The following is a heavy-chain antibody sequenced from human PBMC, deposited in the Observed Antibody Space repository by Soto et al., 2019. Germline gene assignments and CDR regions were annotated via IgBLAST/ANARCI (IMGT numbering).Heavy chain of an antibody. CDR1: GGSFSGYY. V-gene: IGHV4-34*01. CDR2: INHSGST. J-gene: IGHJ4*02. Sequence: SETLSLTCAVYGGSFSGYYWSWIRQPPGKGLEWIGEINHSGSTNYNPSLKSRVTISVDTSKNQFSLKLSSVTAADTAVYYCARGDGAARPLGHFDYWGQGTLVTVSS. D-gene: IGHD6-6*01. CDR3: ARGDGAARPLGHFDY.